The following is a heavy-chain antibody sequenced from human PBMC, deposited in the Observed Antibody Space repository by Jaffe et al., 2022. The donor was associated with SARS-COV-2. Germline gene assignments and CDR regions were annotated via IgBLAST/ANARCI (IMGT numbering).Heavy chain of an antibody. CDR1: GFTFTTYL. Sequence: EVQLVESGGGLVQPGGSLRLSCAASGFTFTTYLMYWVRQVPGKGLVWVSRISTDGSSTWYADSVKGRFTISRDNAKNTLYLQMSSLRVEDTAVYFCAGGVGDGYNSFFDYWGQGTLVTVSA. CDR3: AGGVGDGYNSFFDY. CDR2: ISTDGSST. J-gene: IGHJ4*02. V-gene: IGHV3-74*01. D-gene: IGHD1-1*01.